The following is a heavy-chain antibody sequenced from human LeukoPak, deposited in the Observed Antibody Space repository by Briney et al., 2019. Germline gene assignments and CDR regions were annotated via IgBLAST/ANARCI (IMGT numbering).Heavy chain of an antibody. CDR3: ARDSGYNAFDI. V-gene: IGHV3-7*01. CDR2: IKEDGSAK. CDR1: GFTFSNSW. Sequence: GSLRLSCAASGFTFSNSWMSWVRQAPGKGLEWVANIKEDGSAKNFVDAVKGRFTISRDNAKNSLYLQMNSLRADDTAVYYCARDSGYNAFDIWGRGTMVTVSS. D-gene: IGHD5-12*01. J-gene: IGHJ3*02.